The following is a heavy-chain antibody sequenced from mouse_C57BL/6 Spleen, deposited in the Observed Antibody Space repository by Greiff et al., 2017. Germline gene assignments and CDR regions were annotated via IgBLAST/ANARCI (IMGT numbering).Heavy chain of an antibody. J-gene: IGHJ3*01. CDR1: GFSFSSYA. Sequence: EVQLVESGAGLVKPGGSLTLSCAASGFSFSSYAMSWVRQTPEKRLEWVAYISSGGKYIYYADTVKGRFTISRDNARNTLYLQMSSLKYEDTAMYYCKRYGNYGGFAYWGQGTLVTVSA. D-gene: IGHD2-1*01. CDR3: KRYGNYGGFAY. CDR2: ISSGGKYI. V-gene: IGHV5-9-1*02.